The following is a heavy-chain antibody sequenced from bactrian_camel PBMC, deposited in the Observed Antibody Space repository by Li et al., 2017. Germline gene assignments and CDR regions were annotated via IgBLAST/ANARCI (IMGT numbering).Heavy chain of an antibody. Sequence: VQLVESGGGSVQAGGGLTLSCAASGSTSSPYCMAWFRQAPGKEREGVAAIHVGNPRTYYTDIAKGRFTISQDNARNTVYLQMNNLLLDDTAMYYCAAGGVCMVTATLEVMRTGARGPRSPSP. CDR2: IHVGNPRT. D-gene: IGHD3*01. CDR1: GSTSSPYC. J-gene: IGHJ4*01. V-gene: IGHV3S40*01. CDR3: AAGGVCMVTATLEVMRT.